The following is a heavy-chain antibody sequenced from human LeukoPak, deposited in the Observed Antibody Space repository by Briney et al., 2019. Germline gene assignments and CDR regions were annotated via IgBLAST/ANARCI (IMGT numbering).Heavy chain of an antibody. CDR3: ARARLTIFGVVIDY. D-gene: IGHD3-3*01. CDR2: INSEGSST. V-gene: IGHV3-74*01. CDR1: GFTFSTYW. J-gene: IGHJ4*02. Sequence: GGSLRLSCAASGFTFSTYWMHWVRQAPGKGLVWVSRINSEGSSTSYADSVKGRFTISRDNSKNTLYLQMNSLRAEDTAVYYCARARLTIFGVVIDYWGQGTLVTVSS.